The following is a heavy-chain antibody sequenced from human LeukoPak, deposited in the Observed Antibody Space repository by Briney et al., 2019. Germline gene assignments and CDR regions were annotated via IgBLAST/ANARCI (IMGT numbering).Heavy chain of an antibody. CDR1: GYSFTTSW. Sequence: GESLKISCKGSGYSFTTSWLGWVRQMPGKGLEWMGVIYPGDSDTRYSPSFQGQVTISADKSISTAYLQWSSLKASDNAVYYCARARHCRNSRCYGFDYWGQGTLVTVSS. V-gene: IGHV5-51*01. CDR3: ARARHCRNSRCYGFDY. CDR2: IYPGDSDT. J-gene: IGHJ4*02. D-gene: IGHD1-26*01.